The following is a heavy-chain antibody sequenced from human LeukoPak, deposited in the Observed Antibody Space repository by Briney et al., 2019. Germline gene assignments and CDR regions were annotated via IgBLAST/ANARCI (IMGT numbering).Heavy chain of an antibody. J-gene: IGHJ4*02. CDR2: IYYSGST. Sequence: PSETLSLTCTVSGGSISSSSYYWGWIRQPPGKGLEWIGSIYYSGSTYYSPSLKSRVTISLDTSRNQFSLKLRSVTAADTTIYYCARGLTTRDCSSTSCSPFDYWGQGTLVTVSS. CDR3: ARGLTTRDCSSTSCSPFDY. CDR1: GGSISSSSYY. V-gene: IGHV4-39*07. D-gene: IGHD2-2*01.